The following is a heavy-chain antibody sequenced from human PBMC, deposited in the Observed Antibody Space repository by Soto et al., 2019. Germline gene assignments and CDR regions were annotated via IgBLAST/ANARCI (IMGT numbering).Heavy chain of an antibody. D-gene: IGHD7-27*01. J-gene: IGHJ6*02. CDR1: GFTFSSYG. CDR3: AKDLLGPGRAYGMDV. CDR2: ISYDGSNK. Sequence: QVQLVESGGGVVQPGRSLRLSCAASGFTFSSYGMHWVRQAPGKGLEWVAVISYDGSNKYYADSVKGRFTIPRDNSKNTLYLQMNSLRAEDTAVYYCAKDLLGPGRAYGMDVWGQGTTVTVSS. V-gene: IGHV3-30*18.